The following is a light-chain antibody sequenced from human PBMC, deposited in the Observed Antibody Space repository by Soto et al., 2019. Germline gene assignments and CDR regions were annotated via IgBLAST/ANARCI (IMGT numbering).Light chain of an antibody. CDR3: QQYGTSTGVT. J-gene: IGKJ3*01. V-gene: IGKV3-20*01. CDR2: GTS. Sequence: ENVLTQSPGTLSLSPGERATLSCRASQTVSTKYVAWYQQKPGQAPRHLIYGTSSRATGIPDRFSGSGSGTDFMLTISRLEPEDFAVYYCQQYGTSTGVTFGPGTKLDIK. CDR1: QTVSTKY.